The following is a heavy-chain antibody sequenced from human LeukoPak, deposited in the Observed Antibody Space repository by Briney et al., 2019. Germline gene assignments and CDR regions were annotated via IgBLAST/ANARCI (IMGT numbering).Heavy chain of an antibody. D-gene: IGHD3-22*01. Sequence: GGSLRLSCAASGFTFSSYAMHWVRQAPGKGLEWVAVISYDGSNKYYADFVKGRFTISRDNSKNTLYLQMNSLRAEDTAVYYCTRSSGYDTYFDYWGQGTLVTVSS. CDR2: ISYDGSNK. V-gene: IGHV3-30-3*01. J-gene: IGHJ4*02. CDR3: TRSSGYDTYFDY. CDR1: GFTFSSYA.